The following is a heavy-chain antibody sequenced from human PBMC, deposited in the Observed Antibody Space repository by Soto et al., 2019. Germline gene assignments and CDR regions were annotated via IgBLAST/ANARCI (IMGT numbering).Heavy chain of an antibody. D-gene: IGHD3-22*01. V-gene: IGHV3-23*01. CDR2: ISGSGGAT. CDR3: VRATYFSDSSGYTRCFDH. Sequence: GGSLRLSCAASGFTFSKYSMSWVRQAPGKGLEWVSAISGSGGATYYADSVKGRFTISRDNSKSTVYLQMNGLKTEDTAVYYCVRATYFSDSSGYTRCFDHWGQGTLVTVSS. J-gene: IGHJ4*02. CDR1: GFTFSKYS.